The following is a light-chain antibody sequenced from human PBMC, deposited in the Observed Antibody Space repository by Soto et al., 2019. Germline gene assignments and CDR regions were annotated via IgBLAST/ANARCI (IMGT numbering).Light chain of an antibody. V-gene: IGKV3-20*01. CDR1: QSVRSNY. CDR3: QQYASSQLT. Sequence: EIVLTQSPGTLSLSSGERATLSCRASQSVRSNYLAWYQQKPGQAPRLLIYGASSRATGIPDRFGGSGSGTVFTLNLSRLEPDDFAVYYCQQYASSQLTCGGGTKVEIK. CDR2: GAS. J-gene: IGKJ4*01.